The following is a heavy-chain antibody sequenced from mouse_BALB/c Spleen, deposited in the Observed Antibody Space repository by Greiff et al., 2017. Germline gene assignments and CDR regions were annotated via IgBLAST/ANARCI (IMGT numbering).Heavy chain of an antibody. CDR1: GYTFTSYV. Sequence: EVQLQQSGPELVKPGASVKMSCKASGYTFTSYVMHWVKQKPGQGLEWIGYINPYNDGTKYNEKFKGKATLTSDKSSSTAYMELSSLTSEDSAVYYCASGTTVVAMDAMDYWGQGTSVTVSS. D-gene: IGHD1-1*01. CDR3: ASGTTVVAMDAMDY. J-gene: IGHJ4*01. CDR2: INPYNDGT. V-gene: IGHV1-14*01.